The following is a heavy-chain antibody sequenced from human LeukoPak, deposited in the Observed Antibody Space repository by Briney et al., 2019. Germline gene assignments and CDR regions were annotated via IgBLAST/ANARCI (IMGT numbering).Heavy chain of an antibody. CDR1: GGSISSTNW. CDR2: IYRSGTT. V-gene: IGHV4-4*02. J-gene: IGHJ4*02. CDR3: ARRSPYSTGWSSYFDY. D-gene: IGHD6-19*01. Sequence: PSETLPLTCAVSGGSISSTNWWSWVRQPPGKGLEWIGEIYRSGTTNYKPSLKSRVTISLDKSRNHFSLKLTSVTAADSAVYYCARRSPYSTGWSSYFDYWGQGALVTVSS.